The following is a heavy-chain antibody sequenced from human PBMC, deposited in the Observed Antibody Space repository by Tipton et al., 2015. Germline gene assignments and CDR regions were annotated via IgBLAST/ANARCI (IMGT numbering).Heavy chain of an antibody. CDR2: IYYSGTA. CDR1: GVSIGSGGYY. V-gene: IGHV4-31*03. D-gene: IGHD4-17*01. Sequence: TLSLTCTVSGVSIGSGGYYWSWIRQHPGKGLEWIGYIYYSGTAYYNPSLKSRVIISVDTSKNQFSLRVNSVNAADTAVYYCARKTTDSVSSYGDSLDNWGQGTPVTVSS. J-gene: IGHJ4*02. CDR3: ARKTTDSVSSYGDSLDN.